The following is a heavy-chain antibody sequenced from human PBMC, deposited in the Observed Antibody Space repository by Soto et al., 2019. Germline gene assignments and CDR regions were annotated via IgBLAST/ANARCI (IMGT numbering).Heavy chain of an antibody. CDR3: ARDVSPGSSSMYLDAFDI. CDR1: GFSFASSW. CDR2: IKKDGSKI. J-gene: IGHJ3*02. Sequence: EVQLVESGGDVVQPGGSLRLSCAASGFSFASSWMTWVRQAPGKGLEWVANIKKDGSKINYLDSVRGRFTVSRDNAKNSPYLEMNSLIAEDTPLYYCARDVSPGSSSMYLDAFDIWGQGTMVTVSS. D-gene: IGHD6-13*01. V-gene: IGHV3-7*05.